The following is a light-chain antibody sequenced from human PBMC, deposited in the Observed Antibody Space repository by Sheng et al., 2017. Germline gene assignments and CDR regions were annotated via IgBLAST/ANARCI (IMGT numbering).Light chain of an antibody. CDR2: QDK. J-gene: IGLJ1*01. V-gene: IGLV3-1*01. Sequence: SYELTQPPSVSVSPGQTASITCSGDKLGEKYACWYQQKSGQSPVLVIYQDKKRPSGIPERFSGSNSGNTATLTISGTQAMDEADYYCQAWDSSTGVFGTGTKV. CDR1: KLGEKY. CDR3: QAWDSSTGV.